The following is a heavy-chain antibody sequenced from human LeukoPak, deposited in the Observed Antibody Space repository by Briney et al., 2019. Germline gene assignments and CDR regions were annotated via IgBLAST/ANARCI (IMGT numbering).Heavy chain of an antibody. D-gene: IGHD1-26*01. CDR2: IYYSGST. J-gene: IGHJ5*02. Sequence: SETLSLTCTVSGGSISSYCWSWIRQPPGKGLEWIGYIYYSGSTNYNPSLKSRVTISVDTSKNQFSLKLSSVTAADTAVYYCARGELPYNWFDPWGQGTLVTVSS. CDR1: GGSISSYC. CDR3: ARGELPYNWFDP. V-gene: IGHV4-59*01.